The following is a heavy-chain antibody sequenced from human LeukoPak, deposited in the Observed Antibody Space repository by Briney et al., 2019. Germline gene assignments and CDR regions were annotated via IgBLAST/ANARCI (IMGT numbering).Heavy chain of an antibody. CDR2: ISSSSSYI. D-gene: IGHD4-17*01. Sequence: GGSLRLSCAASGFTFSSYSMNWVRQAPGKGLEWVASISSSSSYIYYADSVKGRFTISRDNAKNSLYLQINSLRAEDTAVYYCARVSYGDYVSYWGQGTLVTVSS. CDR1: GFTFSSYS. V-gene: IGHV3-21*01. CDR3: ARVSYGDYVSY. J-gene: IGHJ4*02.